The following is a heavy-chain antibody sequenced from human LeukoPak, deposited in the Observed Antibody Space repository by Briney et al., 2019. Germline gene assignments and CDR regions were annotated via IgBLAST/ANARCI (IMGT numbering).Heavy chain of an antibody. V-gene: IGHV3-53*01. Sequence: GGSLRLSCAASGFTVSSNYMSWVRQAPGKGLEWVSVIYSGGSTYYADSVKGRFTISRDNSKNTLYLQMNGLRAEDTAVYYCASAQTDYYDSSGYYYVGLGPFDYWGQGTLVTVSS. CDR1: GFTVSSNY. J-gene: IGHJ4*02. CDR2: IYSGGST. CDR3: ASAQTDYYDSSGYYYVGLGPFDY. D-gene: IGHD3-22*01.